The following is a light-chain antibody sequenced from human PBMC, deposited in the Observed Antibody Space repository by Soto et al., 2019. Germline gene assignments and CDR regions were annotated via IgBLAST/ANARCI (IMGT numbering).Light chain of an antibody. CDR2: EVS. J-gene: IGLJ1*01. CDR1: SSDIGDYDY. V-gene: IGLV2-14*01. Sequence: QSVLTQPASVSGSPGQSITISCTGSSSDIGDYDYVSWYQQHPGKAPKVLISEVSNRPSGVSNRFSGSKSGNTASLTISGLQAEDEADYYCNSSATGNTRVFGTGTKGTVL. CDR3: NSSATGNTRV.